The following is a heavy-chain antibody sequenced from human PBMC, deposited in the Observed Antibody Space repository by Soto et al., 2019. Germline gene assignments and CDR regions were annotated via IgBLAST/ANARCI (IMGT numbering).Heavy chain of an antibody. CDR3: ARLVGYYYDSSGYRKSDY. D-gene: IGHD3-22*01. Sequence: SETLPLTCAVSGGSISSSNWWSWVRQTPGKGLEWIGEIYHSGSTNYNPSLKSRVTISVDKSKNQFSLKLSSVTAADTAVYYCARLVGYYYDSSGYRKSDYWGQGTLVTVSS. J-gene: IGHJ4*02. V-gene: IGHV4-4*02. CDR1: GGSISSSNW. CDR2: IYHSGST.